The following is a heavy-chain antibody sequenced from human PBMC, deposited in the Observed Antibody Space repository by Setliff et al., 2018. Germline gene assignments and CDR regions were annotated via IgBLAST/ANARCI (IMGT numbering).Heavy chain of an antibody. Sequence: PGGSLRLSCAASGITLRTYSLNWVRQAPGRGLEWISFISSDSRTTYYANSVKGRFTISRDNSKNTLYLQMGSLRAEDMAVYYCAKNGGDIVVVPAAPIDYWGQGTLVTVSS. J-gene: IGHJ4*02. CDR1: GITLRTYS. CDR3: AKNGGDIVVVPAAPIDY. D-gene: IGHD2-2*01. V-gene: IGHV3-64*01. CDR2: ISSDSRTT.